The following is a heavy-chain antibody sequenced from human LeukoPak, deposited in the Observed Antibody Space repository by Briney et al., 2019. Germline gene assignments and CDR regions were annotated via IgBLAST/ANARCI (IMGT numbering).Heavy chain of an antibody. D-gene: IGHD3-16*02. Sequence: SETLSLTCTVSGGSISSYYWSWIRQPPGKGLGWIGYTYYSGSTNYNPSLKSRVTISVDTSKNQFSLKLSSVTAADTAVYYCARHFQHYDYVWGSYRYTYGMDVWGQGTTVTVSS. V-gene: IGHV4-59*08. CDR2: TYYSGST. CDR3: ARHFQHYDYVWGSYRYTYGMDV. CDR1: GGSISSYY. J-gene: IGHJ6*02.